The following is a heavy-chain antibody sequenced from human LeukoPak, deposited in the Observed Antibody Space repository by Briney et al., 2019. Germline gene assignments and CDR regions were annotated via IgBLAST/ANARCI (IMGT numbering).Heavy chain of an antibody. J-gene: IGHJ6*04. CDR2: IFTSGST. D-gene: IGHD3-22*01. V-gene: IGHV4-4*07. CDR1: GGSIRSYY. Sequence: SETLSLTCTVSGGSIRSYYWSWIRQPAGKGLEWIGRIFTSGSTNYNPSLKSRVTISVDTSKNQFSLKLTSVTAADTAVYYCARDSDYYDTSGPLDVWGKGTTVTISS. CDR3: ARDSDYYDTSGPLDV.